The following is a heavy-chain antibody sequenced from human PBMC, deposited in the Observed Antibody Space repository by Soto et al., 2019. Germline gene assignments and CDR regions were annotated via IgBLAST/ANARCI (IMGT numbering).Heavy chain of an antibody. CDR1: GFTFNSYA. CDR2: ISASGGGT. Sequence: GGSLRLSCAASGFTFNSYAISWVRQAPGKGLEWVSAISASGGGTYYADSVKGRFTVSRDISKNTLYLQMNGLRAEDTAVYYCARHYDGNSLFYSWAQGTLVTVSS. J-gene: IGHJ5*01. V-gene: IGHV3-23*01. D-gene: IGHD5-12*01. CDR3: ARHYDGNSLFYS.